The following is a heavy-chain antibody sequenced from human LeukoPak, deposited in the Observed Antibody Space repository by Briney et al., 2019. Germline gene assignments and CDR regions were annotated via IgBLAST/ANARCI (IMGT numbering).Heavy chain of an antibody. V-gene: IGHV3-48*02. D-gene: IGHD1-26*01. Sequence: GGSLRLSCAASGFTSSSYGMNWVRQAPGKGLEWVSYLSSGNTMYYADSVKGRFTISRDNAKNSLFLQMISLRDEDTGVYYCARYEVGAFDIWGQGTMVTVSS. CDR1: GFTSSSYG. CDR3: ARYEVGAFDI. J-gene: IGHJ3*02. CDR2: LSSGNTM.